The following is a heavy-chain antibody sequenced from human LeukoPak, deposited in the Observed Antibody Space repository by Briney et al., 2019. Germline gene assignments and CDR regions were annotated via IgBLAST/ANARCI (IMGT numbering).Heavy chain of an antibody. CDR3: AKGTRGLSLAGSGCLDY. D-gene: IGHD6-19*01. J-gene: IGHJ4*02. V-gene: IGHV3-23*01. Sequence: GGSLRLSCAASGFTFSSYGMSWDRQAPGKGLEWVSAISGSGGSTYYADSVKGRFTISRDNSKNTLYLQMNSLRAEDTAVYYCAKGTRGLSLAGSGCLDYWGQGTLVTVSS. CDR1: GFTFSSYG. CDR2: ISGSGGST.